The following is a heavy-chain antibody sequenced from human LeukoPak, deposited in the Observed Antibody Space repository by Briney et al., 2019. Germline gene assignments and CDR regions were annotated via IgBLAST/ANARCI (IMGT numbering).Heavy chain of an antibody. D-gene: IGHD3-22*01. Sequence: GGSLRLSCAASGFTFNNYAMSWVRQAPGQGLEWVSAVSGSGYSTYYADSVKGRFIISRDNSKNTLYLQMNSLKAEDTAVYYCAPGRDSSGYLAFDYWGQGTLVTVSS. CDR1: GFTFNNYA. V-gene: IGHV3-23*01. J-gene: IGHJ4*02. CDR3: APGRDSSGYLAFDY. CDR2: VSGSGYST.